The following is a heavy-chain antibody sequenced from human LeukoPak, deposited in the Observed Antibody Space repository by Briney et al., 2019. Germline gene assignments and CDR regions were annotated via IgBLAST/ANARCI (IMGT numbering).Heavy chain of an antibody. Sequence: PGGSLRLSCAASGFTFFNYAMNWVRQAPGRGLEWFASIGSGGGSPTYADSVKGRFTLSRDNSQNTLSLQMNSLRVGDMARYFCSQDVGGYPLRWGQGTLVTVSS. J-gene: IGHJ4*02. CDR3: SQDVGGYPLR. CDR2: IGSGGGSP. V-gene: IGHV3-23*01. D-gene: IGHD3-10*01. CDR1: GFTFFNYA.